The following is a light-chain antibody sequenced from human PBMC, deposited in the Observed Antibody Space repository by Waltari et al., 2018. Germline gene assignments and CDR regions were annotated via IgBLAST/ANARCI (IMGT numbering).Light chain of an antibody. J-gene: IGKJ3*01. Sequence: EIVLTQSPANVSLSPGERVTLSCRASQSVTNYLSWYQQKVGQAPRLLIYDTSKRATGIPARFGGTGSGTDFTLTISSLEPEDFAFYYCQHRSTWPPLFAFGPGTRVDLK. CDR3: QHRSTWPPLFA. CDR2: DTS. CDR1: QSVTNY. V-gene: IGKV3-11*01.